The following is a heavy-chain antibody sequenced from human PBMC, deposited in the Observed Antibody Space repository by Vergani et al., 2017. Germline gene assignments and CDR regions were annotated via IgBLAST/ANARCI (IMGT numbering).Heavy chain of an antibody. V-gene: IGHV3-43*02. CDR3: AKDFALYYYYYGMDV. CDR2: ISGDGGST. Sequence: EVQLVESGGGVVQPGGSLRLSCAASGFTFDDYAMHWVRQAPGKGLEWVSLISGDGGSTYYADSVKGRFTISRDNSKNSLYLQMNSLRTEDTALYYCAKDFALYYYYYGMDVWGQGTTVTVSS. CDR1: GFTFDDYA. J-gene: IGHJ6*02.